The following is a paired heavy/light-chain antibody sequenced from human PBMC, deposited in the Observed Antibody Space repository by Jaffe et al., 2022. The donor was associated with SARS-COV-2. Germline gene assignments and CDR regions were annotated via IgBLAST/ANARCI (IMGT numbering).Light chain of an antibody. CDR3: LQYTTYPVA. CDR1: QDIGTL. J-gene: IGKJ5*01. CDR2: DAS. V-gene: IGKV1-16*02. Sequence: DIQMTQSPPSLSASVGDRVTITCRASQDIGTLLAWYQQKPGKAPKSLIYDASTLQPGVPSKFSGSGSGTHFTLTINSLQPEDFATYYCLQYTTYPVAFGQGTRLEIQ.
Heavy chain of an antibody. Sequence: QVQLQESGPGLVKPSGTLSLTCAVSGDSISNAIWWSWVRQAPGKGLEWIGESYHNGITHYNPSLESRVTVSVDKSKNQFSLRLNSVTAADTAVYFCARRGGSWTYFAGNYFDSWGQGTLVAVSS. J-gene: IGHJ4*02. V-gene: IGHV4-4*02. CDR3: ARRGGSWTYFAGNYFDS. D-gene: IGHD2-8*01. CDR1: GDSISNAIW. CDR2: SYHNGIT.